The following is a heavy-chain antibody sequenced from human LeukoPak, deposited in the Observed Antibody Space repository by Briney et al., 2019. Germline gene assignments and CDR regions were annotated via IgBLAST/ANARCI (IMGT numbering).Heavy chain of an antibody. J-gene: IGHJ4*02. CDR2: ISASGDTT. V-gene: IGHV3-23*01. CDR1: GFPFSAYA. Sequence: GGSLRLSCAASGFPFSAYAMSWVRQAPGKGLEWVSAISASGDTTYYADSVKGRFTISRDNSKNTLYLQMNSLRAEDTAVYYCAKDMYSSSWQFDYWGQGTLVTVSS. D-gene: IGHD6-13*01. CDR3: AKDMYSSSWQFDY.